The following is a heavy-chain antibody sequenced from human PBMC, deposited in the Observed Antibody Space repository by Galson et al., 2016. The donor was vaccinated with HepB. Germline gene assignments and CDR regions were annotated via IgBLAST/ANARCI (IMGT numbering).Heavy chain of an antibody. CDR1: GFNFGDFA. J-gene: IGHJ6*02. D-gene: IGHD1-26*01. CDR2: ISWNSDTT. V-gene: IGHV3-9*01. Sequence: SLRLSCAASGFNFGDFAIHWVRQAPGKGLEWVSAISWNSDTTPYADSVKGRFTIFRDNAKNSLYLQMNSLRPEDTALYYCAKNRGPREGYSYGLDVWGQGTTVIVSS. CDR3: AKNRGPREGYSYGLDV.